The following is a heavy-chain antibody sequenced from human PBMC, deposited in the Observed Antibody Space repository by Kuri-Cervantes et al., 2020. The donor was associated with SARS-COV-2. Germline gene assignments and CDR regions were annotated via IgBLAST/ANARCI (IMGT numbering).Heavy chain of an antibody. CDR3: AKPHYSKAYYYYGMDV. V-gene: IGHV3-23*01. D-gene: IGHD4-11*01. CDR2: ISGSGGST. J-gene: IGHJ6*02. Sequence: GGSLRLSCTVSGGSISSSSYYWGWVRQAPGKGLEWVSAISGSGGSTYYADSVKGRFTISRDNSKNTLYLQMNSLRAEDTAVYYCAKPHYSKAYYYYGMDVWGQGTTVTVSS. CDR1: GGSISSSSYY.